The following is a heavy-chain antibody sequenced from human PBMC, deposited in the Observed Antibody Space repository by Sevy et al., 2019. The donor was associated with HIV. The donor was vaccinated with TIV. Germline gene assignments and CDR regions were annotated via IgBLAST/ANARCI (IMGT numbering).Heavy chain of an antibody. V-gene: IGHV1-46*01. CDR3: ARGGGPGTMVRDSIYYYYYGMDV. D-gene: IGHD3-10*01. Sequence: ASVKVSCKASGYTFTSYYMHWVRQAPGQGLEWMGIINPSGGSTSYAQKFQGRATMTRDTSTSTVYMELSSLRSEDTAVYYCARGGGPGTMVRDSIYYYYYGMDVWGQGTTVTVSS. CDR2: INPSGGST. J-gene: IGHJ6*02. CDR1: GYTFTSYY.